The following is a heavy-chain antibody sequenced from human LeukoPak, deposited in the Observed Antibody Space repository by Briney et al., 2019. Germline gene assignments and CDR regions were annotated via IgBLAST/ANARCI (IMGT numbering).Heavy chain of an antibody. CDR2: IYYTGST. J-gene: IGHJ3*01. CDR1: GVSIRSNY. V-gene: IGHV4-59*01. D-gene: IGHD1-14*01. CDR3: ARGTYNTSPPDL. Sequence: PSETLSLTCTVSGVSIRSNYWNWVRQPPGKGLEWVGYIYYTGSTKYNPSLKSRVTISVDTSRSQFSLKLSSVTAADTAVYYCARGTYNTSPPDLWGQGTTVTVSS.